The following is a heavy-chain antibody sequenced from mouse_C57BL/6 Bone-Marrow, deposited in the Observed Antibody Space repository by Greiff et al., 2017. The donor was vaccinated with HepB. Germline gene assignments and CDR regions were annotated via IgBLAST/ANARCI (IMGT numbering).Heavy chain of an antibody. V-gene: IGHV5-17*01. J-gene: IGHJ2*01. Sequence: DVKLVESGGGLVKPGGSLKLSCAASGFTFSDYGMHWVRQAPEKGLEWVAYISSGSSTIYYADTVKGRFTISRDNAKNTLFLQMTGLRSEDTAMYYCARRYYFDYWGQGTTLTVSS. CDR1: GFTFSDYG. CDR2: ISSGSSTI. CDR3: ARRYYFDY.